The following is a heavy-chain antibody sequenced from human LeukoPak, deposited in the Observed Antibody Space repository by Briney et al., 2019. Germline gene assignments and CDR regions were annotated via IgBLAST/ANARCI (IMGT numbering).Heavy chain of an antibody. CDR1: GYTFTSYY. CDR2: INPSGGST. J-gene: IGHJ4*02. CDR3: AREGLGEISAAGSTGFDY. D-gene: IGHD6-13*01. V-gene: IGHV1-46*01. Sequence: GASVKVSCKASGYTFTSYYMHWVRQAPGQGLEWMGIINPSGGSTSYAQKFQGRVTMTRDPSTSTVYMELSSLRSEDTAVYYCAREGLGEISAAGSTGFDYWGQGTLVTVSS.